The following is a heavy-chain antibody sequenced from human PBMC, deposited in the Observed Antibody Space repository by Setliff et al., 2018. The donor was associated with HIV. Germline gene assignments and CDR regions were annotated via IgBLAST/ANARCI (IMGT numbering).Heavy chain of an antibody. CDR2: IHHSGGT. D-gene: IGHD6-13*01. V-gene: IGHV4-59*11. CDR3: ARLPDINSWPFDY. CDR1: RDSINGHW. Sequence: SETLSLTCTVSRDSINGHWWTWIRQPPGKGLEWIGYIHHSGGTQYNPSLMSRLTMSVDSSKNQFSLSLSSVTAADTAVYYCARLPDINSWPFDYWARGTLVTVSS. J-gene: IGHJ4*02.